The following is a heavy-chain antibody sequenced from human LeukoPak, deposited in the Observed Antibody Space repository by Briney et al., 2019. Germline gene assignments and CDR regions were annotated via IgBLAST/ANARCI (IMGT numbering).Heavy chain of an antibody. V-gene: IGHV3-7*04. CDR1: GFTLSHYW. CDR3: ARGYNGYVY. D-gene: IGHD5-12*01. J-gene: IGHJ4*02. CDR2: INQDGSEK. Sequence: GGSLRLSCAASGFTLSHYWMTWVRQAPGKGLEWVANINQDGSEKYYVDSVKGRFTISRDNAKNSLYLQMNSLRAEDTAVYYCARGYNGYVYWGQGTLVTVSS.